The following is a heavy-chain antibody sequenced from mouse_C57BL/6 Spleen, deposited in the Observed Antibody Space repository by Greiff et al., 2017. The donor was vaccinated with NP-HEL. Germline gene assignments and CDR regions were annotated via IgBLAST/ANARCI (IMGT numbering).Heavy chain of an antibody. CDR1: GYTFTSYW. D-gene: IGHD2-4*01. CDR3: AIGDYDGGCYYAMDY. J-gene: IGHJ4*01. V-gene: IGHV1-74*01. Sequence: QVQLQQPGAELVKPGASVKVSCKASGYTFTSYWMHWVKQRPGQGLEWIGRIHPSDSDTNYNQKFKGKATLTVDKSSSTAYMQLSSLTCEDSAVYYCAIGDYDGGCYYAMDYWGQGTSVTVSS. CDR2: IHPSDSDT.